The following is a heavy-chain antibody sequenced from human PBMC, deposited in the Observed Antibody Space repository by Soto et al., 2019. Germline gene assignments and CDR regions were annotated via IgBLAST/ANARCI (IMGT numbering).Heavy chain of an antibody. Sequence: EVQLVESGGGLVQPGGSLRLSCAASGFTFSNYWMSWVRQAPGKGLEWVAIIKQDGSDKYYVDFVKGRFTISRDNAKNSLYPQMNSLRTEDAAVYYCARNRDYAFDYWGRGTLVTVSS. CDR1: GFTFSNYW. CDR3: ARNRDYAFDY. CDR2: IKQDGSDK. V-gene: IGHV3-7*01. D-gene: IGHD4-17*01. J-gene: IGHJ4*02.